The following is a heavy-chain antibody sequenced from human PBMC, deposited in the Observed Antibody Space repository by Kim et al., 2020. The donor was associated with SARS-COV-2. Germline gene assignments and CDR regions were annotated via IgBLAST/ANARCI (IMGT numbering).Heavy chain of an antibody. CDR2: ISSSSSYI. Sequence: GGSLRLSCAASGFTFSSYSMNWVRQAPGKGLEWVSSISSSSSYIYYADSVKGRFTISRDNAKNSLYLQMNSLRAEDTAVYYCARGLHGWLPQWGPDYYYGMDVWGQGTTVTVSS. CDR1: GFTFSSYS. V-gene: IGHV3-21*01. J-gene: IGHJ6*02. D-gene: IGHD5-12*01. CDR3: ARGLHGWLPQWGPDYYYGMDV.